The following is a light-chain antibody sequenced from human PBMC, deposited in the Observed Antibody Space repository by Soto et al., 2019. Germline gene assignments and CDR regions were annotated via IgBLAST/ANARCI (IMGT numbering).Light chain of an antibody. J-gene: IGLJ1*01. V-gene: IGLV1-47*02. CDR3: AAWDDSLSVFYV. CDR1: SSNIGSNY. Sequence: QSVLTQPPSASGTPGQRVTISCSGSSSNIGSNYVYWYQQLPGTAPKLLIYSNNQRPSGVPDRFSGSKSGTSASLAISGLRSEDEADYYCAAWDDSLSVFYVFGTGTKVT. CDR2: SNN.